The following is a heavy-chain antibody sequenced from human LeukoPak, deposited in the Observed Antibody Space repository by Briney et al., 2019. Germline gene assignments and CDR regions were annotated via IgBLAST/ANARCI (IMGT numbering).Heavy chain of an antibody. V-gene: IGHV3-48*02. CDR1: GFSFSDYN. D-gene: IGHD1-26*01. CDR3: ARVLATIGWFNP. Sequence: GGSLRLSCAASGFSFSDYNMNWVRQAPGKGLEWVSFISSGSGRIDYADSVKGRFTITRGNAKNSLYLQLNSLRDEDTAVYYCARVLATIGWFNPWGQGTLVTVSS. J-gene: IGHJ5*02. CDR2: ISSGSGRI.